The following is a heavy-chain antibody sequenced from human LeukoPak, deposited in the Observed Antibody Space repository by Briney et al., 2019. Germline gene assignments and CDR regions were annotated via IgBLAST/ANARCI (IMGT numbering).Heavy chain of an antibody. J-gene: IGHJ3*02. Sequence: PSETLSLTCAVYGGSFSGYYWSWIRQPPGKGLEWIGEINHSGSTNYNPSLKSRVTISVDTSKNQFSLKLSSVTAADTAVYYCARDHQTIDAFDIWGQGTMVTVSS. CDR3: ARDHQTIDAFDI. CDR2: INHSGST. CDR1: GGSFSGYY. D-gene: IGHD1-7*01. V-gene: IGHV4-34*01.